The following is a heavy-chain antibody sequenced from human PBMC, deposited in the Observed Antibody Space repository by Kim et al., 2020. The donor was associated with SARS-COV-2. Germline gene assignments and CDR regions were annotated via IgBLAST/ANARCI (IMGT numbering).Heavy chain of an antibody. CDR3: ARPSHGGSGWYDDYFDY. J-gene: IGHJ4*02. Sequence: QGRVTITRDTSISTAYMELSRLRSDDTAVYYCARPSHGGSGWYDDYFDYWGQGTLVTVSS. D-gene: IGHD6-19*01. V-gene: IGHV1-2*02.